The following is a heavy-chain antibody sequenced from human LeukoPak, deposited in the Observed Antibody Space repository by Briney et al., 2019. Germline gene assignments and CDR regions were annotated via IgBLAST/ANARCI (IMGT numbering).Heavy chain of an antibody. Sequence: PSETLSLTCTVSGDSIRSSSYYWGWIRQPPGKGLEWIGSIYYSGSTYYNPSLKSRVTISVDTSKNQFSLKLSSVTAADTAVYYCARYYYDSSGYYGARYNWFDPWGQGTLVTVSS. V-gene: IGHV4-39*01. CDR3: ARYYYDSSGYYGARYNWFDP. CDR1: GDSIRSSSYY. CDR2: IYYSGST. J-gene: IGHJ5*02. D-gene: IGHD3-22*01.